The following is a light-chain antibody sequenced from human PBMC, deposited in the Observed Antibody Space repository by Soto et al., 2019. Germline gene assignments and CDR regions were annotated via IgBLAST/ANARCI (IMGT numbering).Light chain of an antibody. V-gene: IGLV1-51*01. J-gene: IGLJ1*01. Sequence: QSVLTQPPSVSAAPGQRVTISCSGSASNIGNNSVSWYQQLPGAAPKLLIYDDNNRPSGIPDRFSGSKSGTSATLGITGLQTGDEADYYCCSYAGHSTFVFGSGTKVTVL. CDR2: DDN. CDR3: CSYAGHSTFV. CDR1: ASNIGNNS.